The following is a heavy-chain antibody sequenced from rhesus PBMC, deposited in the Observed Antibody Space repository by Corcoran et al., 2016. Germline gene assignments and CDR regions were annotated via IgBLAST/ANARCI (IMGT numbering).Heavy chain of an antibody. J-gene: IGHJ4*01. CDR3: ARVSSGWETTS. CDR2: TSGSGGST. CDR1: GGPISSNY. D-gene: IGHD6-31*01. V-gene: IGHV4-173*01. Sequence: QLQLQESGPGLVKPSETLSLTCAVSGGPISSNYWSWIRQPPGKGLEWIGRTSGSGGSTDYNPSLQSRVTISTDTSKNQFSLKLSSVTAADTAVYYCARVSSGWETTSWGQGVLVTVSS.